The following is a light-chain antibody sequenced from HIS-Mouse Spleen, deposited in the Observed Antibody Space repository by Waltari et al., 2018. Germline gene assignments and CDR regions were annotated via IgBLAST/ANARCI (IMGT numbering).Light chain of an antibody. CDR2: EVS. J-gene: IGLJ2*01. V-gene: IGLV2-8*01. CDR1: SRDVGSYNQ. Sequence: QSALTQPPSAPGSPGQAVTISCPGTSRDVGSYNQVSWSQQHPGKAPKLMIYEVSKRPSGSPDRFSGSKSGNTASLTVSGLQAEDEADYYCSSYAGSNNVVFGGGTKLTVL. CDR3: SSYAGSNNVV.